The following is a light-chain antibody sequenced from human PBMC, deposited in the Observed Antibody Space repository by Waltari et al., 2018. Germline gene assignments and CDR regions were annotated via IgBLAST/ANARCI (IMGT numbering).Light chain of an antibody. CDR3: HVWHPHVEPGV. J-gene: IGLJ1*01. CDR1: NLGPYS. CDR2: YDR. V-gene: IGLV3-21*04. Sequence: SSVVTQPPSVSVAPGETATITCGGDNLGPYSVHWYQQTAGQAPVLVIFYDRDRPSGNPDRFSGSNSGNTATRTISRVEAGDEARYYCHVWHPHVEPGVFGTGTEVTVL.